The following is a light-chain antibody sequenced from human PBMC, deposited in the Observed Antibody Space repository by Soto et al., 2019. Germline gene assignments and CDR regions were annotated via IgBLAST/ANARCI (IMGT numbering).Light chain of an antibody. Sequence: SALTQPASVSGSPGQSITISCTGTISDVGRYNLVSWYQQHPDKAPKLMIYEDIERPSGVSHRFSGSTSGNTASLTISGLQTEDEAKYFCCSYAGGASVVFGGGTKVTVL. CDR3: CSYAGGASVV. CDR1: ISDVGRYNL. J-gene: IGLJ2*01. V-gene: IGLV2-23*01. CDR2: EDI.